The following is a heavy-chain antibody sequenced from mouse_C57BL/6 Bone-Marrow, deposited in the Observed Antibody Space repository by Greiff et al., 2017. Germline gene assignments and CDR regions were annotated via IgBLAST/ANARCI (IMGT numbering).Heavy chain of an antibody. CDR3: ARARYWYFDV. CDR2: IYPRSGNT. J-gene: IGHJ1*03. Sequence: VKVVESGAELARPGASVKLSCKASGYTFTSYGISWVKQRTGQGLEWIGEIYPRSGNTYYNEKFKGKATLTADKSSSTAYMELRSLTSEDSAVYFCARARYWYFDVWGTGTTVTVSS. CDR1: GYTFTSYG. V-gene: IGHV1-81*01.